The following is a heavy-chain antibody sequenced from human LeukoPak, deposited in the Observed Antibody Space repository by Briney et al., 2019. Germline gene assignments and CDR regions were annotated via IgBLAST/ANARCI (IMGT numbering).Heavy chain of an antibody. V-gene: IGHV1-69*04. CDR1: GGTFSSYA. CDR2: IIPIFGIA. Sequence: ASVKVSCKASGGTFSSYAISWVRQAPGQGLEWMGRIIPIFGIANYAQKFQGRVTITADKSTSTAYMELSSLRSEDTAVYYCARGSMATGDYWGQGTLVTVSS. CDR3: ARGSMATGDY. J-gene: IGHJ4*02. D-gene: IGHD5-24*01.